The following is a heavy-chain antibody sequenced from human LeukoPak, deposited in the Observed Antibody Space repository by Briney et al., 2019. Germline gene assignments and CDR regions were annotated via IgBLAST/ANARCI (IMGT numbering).Heavy chain of an antibody. Sequence: SETLSLTCTVSGGSISSFYWSWIRQPPGKGLEWIGYIYYSGSTNYNPSLKSRVTISLDTSKNHCSLELSSVTAADTAVYYCARGGHAFDIWGPGTMVTVSS. V-gene: IGHV4-59*01. CDR2: IYYSGST. CDR1: GGSISSFY. J-gene: IGHJ3*02. CDR3: ARGGHAFDI.